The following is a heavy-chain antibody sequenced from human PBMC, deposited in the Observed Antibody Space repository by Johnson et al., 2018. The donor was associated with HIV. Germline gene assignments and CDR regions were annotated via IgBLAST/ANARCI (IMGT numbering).Heavy chain of an antibody. CDR3: ARDGVYSSPHDAFDI. CDR1: GFPFSNYW. CDR2: IKEDGSDD. J-gene: IGHJ3*02. Sequence: VQLVESGGDLVQPGGSLRLSCVASGFPFSNYWMSWVRQAPGKGLEWLANIKEDGSDDYYVDSLKGRFTISRDNTQNSLYLQMENLRAEDSAIYYCARDGVYSSPHDAFDIWGQGTTVTVSS. D-gene: IGHD6-13*01. V-gene: IGHV3-7*05.